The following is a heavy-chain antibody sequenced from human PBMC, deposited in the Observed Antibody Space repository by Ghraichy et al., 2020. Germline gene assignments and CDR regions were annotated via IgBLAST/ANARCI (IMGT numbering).Heavy chain of an antibody. J-gene: IGHJ6*02. CDR2: INPNSGDI. CDR3: ARGGTTGTPYYYDGMAV. V-gene: IGHV1-2*02. CDR1: GYTFTGYY. D-gene: IGHD1-14*01. Sequence: ASVKVSCKASGYTFTGYYIHWVRQAPGQGLEWMGSINPNSGDINYAQSFQGRVTMTRDTSISTAYMELSRLGSDDTAVYYCARGGTTGTPYYYDGMAVWGQGTTVTVSS.